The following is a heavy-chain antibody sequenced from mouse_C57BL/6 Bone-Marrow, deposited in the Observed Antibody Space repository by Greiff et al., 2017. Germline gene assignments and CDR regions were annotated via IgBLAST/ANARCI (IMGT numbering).Heavy chain of an antibody. Sequence: QVQLQQSGAELVRPGTSVKMSCKASGYTFTNYWIGWAKQRPGHGLEWIGDIYPGGGYTNYNEKFKGKATLTADKSSSTAYMQFSSLTSEDSAIYYCARGGYYWYFDVGGTGTTVTVSS. J-gene: IGHJ1*03. D-gene: IGHD1-1*02. V-gene: IGHV1-63*01. CDR1: GYTFTNYW. CDR3: ARGGYYWYFDV. CDR2: IYPGGGYT.